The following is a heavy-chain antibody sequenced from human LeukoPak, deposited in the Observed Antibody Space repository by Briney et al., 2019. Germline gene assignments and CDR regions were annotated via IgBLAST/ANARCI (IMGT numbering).Heavy chain of an antibody. CDR3: TYRSGTYYGSYYYYYMDV. D-gene: IGHD1-26*01. V-gene: IGHV3-73*01. J-gene: IGHJ6*03. CDR1: GFTFSGSA. Sequence: GGSLRLSCAASGFTFSGSAMHWVRQAPGKGLEWVGRIRSKANSYATAYAASVKGRFTISRDDSKNTAYLQMNSLKTEDTAVYYCTYRSGTYYGSYYYYYMDVWGKGTTVTVSS. CDR2: IRSKANSYAT.